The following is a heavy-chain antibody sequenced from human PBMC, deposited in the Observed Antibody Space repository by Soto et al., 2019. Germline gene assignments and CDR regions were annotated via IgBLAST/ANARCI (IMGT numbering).Heavy chain of an antibody. CDR3: ARYHRGYSSGWYSDFGSYYFDY. D-gene: IGHD6-19*01. Sequence: SETLSLTCAVYGGSFSGYFWNWIRQTPGKGLEWIGKVNHNGRNNYNPSLKSRVTISLDMSKNQISLKLTSVTAADTAVYYCARYHRGYSSGWYSDFGSYYFDYWGQGTLVTVSS. CDR2: VNHNGRN. CDR1: GGSFSGYF. V-gene: IGHV4-34*10. J-gene: IGHJ4*02.